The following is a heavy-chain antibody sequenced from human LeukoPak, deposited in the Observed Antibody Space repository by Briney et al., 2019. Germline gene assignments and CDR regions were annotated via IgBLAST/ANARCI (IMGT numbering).Heavy chain of an antibody. J-gene: IGHJ4*02. Sequence: PGGSLRLSCAASGFTFRSYDMHWVRQPTGKGLEWVSGITTAGDTYYPVSVKGRFTISRENAKNSLYLQMNSLRAGDTAVYYCARGMGATTQSLFDQWGQGTLVTVSS. CDR1: GFTFRSYD. CDR2: ITTAGDT. D-gene: IGHD1-26*01. CDR3: ARGMGATTQSLFDQ. V-gene: IGHV3-13*04.